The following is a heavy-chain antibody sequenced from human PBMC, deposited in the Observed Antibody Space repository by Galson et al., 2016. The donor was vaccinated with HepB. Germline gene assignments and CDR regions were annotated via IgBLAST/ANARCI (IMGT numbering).Heavy chain of an antibody. D-gene: IGHD1-26*01. CDR1: EFTFSSYW. CDR3: AKYSGSYKGYDY. Sequence: SLRLSCAASEFTFSSYWMTWVRQAPGKGLEWIANIKGDGSKIQYVDSVRGRFTISRDNARNSLYLQMNSLRAEDTAVYYCAKYSGSYKGYDYWGQGTLVTVSS. CDR2: IKGDGSKI. V-gene: IGHV3-7*01. J-gene: IGHJ4*02.